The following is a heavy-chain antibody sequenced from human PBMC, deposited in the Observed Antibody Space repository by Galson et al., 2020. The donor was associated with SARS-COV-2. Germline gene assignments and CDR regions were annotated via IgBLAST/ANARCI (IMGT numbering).Heavy chain of an antibody. CDR2: FDPEDGET. J-gene: IGHJ6*02. V-gene: IGHV1-24*01. D-gene: IGHD1-7*01. CDR1: GYTLTELS. CDR3: ATAVTGTFSWSLSRGYYYGMDV. Sequence: ASVKVYCKVSGYTLTELSMHWVRQAPGKGLEWMGGFDPEDGETIYAQKFQGRVTMTEDTSTDTAYMELSSLRSEDTAVYYCATAVTGTFSWSLSRGYYYGMDVWGQGTTVTVSS.